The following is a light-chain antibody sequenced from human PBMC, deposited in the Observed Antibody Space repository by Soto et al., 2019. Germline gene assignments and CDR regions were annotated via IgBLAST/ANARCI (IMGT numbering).Light chain of an antibody. Sequence: EIVLTQSPGTLSLSPGERATLSCRASQSVSSSYLAWYQQKPGQAPRLLIYGASSRATGIPDRFSGSGSVTDFTLTISRLEPEDFAVYYCQQYGSLLFTFGPGTKVDIK. V-gene: IGKV3-20*01. CDR3: QQYGSLLFT. J-gene: IGKJ3*01. CDR1: QSVSSSY. CDR2: GAS.